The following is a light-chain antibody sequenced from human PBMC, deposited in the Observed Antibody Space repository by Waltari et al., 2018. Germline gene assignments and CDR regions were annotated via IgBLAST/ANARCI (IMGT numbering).Light chain of an antibody. CDR3: QQYSKGPLT. V-gene: IGKV3-15*01. J-gene: IGKJ4*01. CDR2: GAS. Sequence: DIVLTQSPATLSLSPGERATLSCRARQRVSSNLAWYQQKPGQAPGLLIYGASSRATGIPDRFSGSGSGTDVTLTSSSLEPEDSAVYYCQQYSKGPLTFGGGTKVEIK. CDR1: QRVSSN.